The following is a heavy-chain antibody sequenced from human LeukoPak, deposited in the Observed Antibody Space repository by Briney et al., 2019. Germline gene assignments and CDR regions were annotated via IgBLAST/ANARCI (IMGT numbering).Heavy chain of an antibody. CDR1: GGTFSSYA. D-gene: IGHD3-9*01. V-gene: IGHV7-4-1*02. Sequence: ASVKVSCKASGGTFSSYAISWVRQAPGQGLEWMGWINTNTGSPTYAQGFTGRFVFSLDASVSTAYLQISSLKAEDTAVYYCASTPDILTGLFGIEGAFDIWGQGTMVTVSS. CDR2: INTNTGSP. CDR3: ASTPDILTGLFGIEGAFDI. J-gene: IGHJ3*02.